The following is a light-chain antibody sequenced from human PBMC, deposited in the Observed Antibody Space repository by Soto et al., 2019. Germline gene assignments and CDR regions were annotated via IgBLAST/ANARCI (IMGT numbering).Light chain of an antibody. CDR1: QSVSSY. CDR2: GAS. V-gene: IGKV3-15*01. Sequence: EIVLTQSPATLSLSPGERATLSCRASQSVSSYLAWYQQMPGQAPRLLIYGASTRATGIPARFSGSGSGTEFTLTISSLQSEDFAVYYCQQYNNWPPWTFGQGTKVDIK. J-gene: IGKJ1*01. CDR3: QQYNNWPPWT.